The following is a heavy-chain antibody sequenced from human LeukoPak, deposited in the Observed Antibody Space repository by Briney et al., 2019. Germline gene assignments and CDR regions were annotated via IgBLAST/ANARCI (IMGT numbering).Heavy chain of an antibody. CDR3: ARAWKQQLADLDY. J-gene: IGHJ4*02. Sequence: ASVKVSCKASGYTFTSYYMHWVRQAPGQGLEWMGIINPSGGSTSYAQKFQGRVTMTRDMSTSTVYMELSSLRSEDTAVYYCARAWKQQLADLDYWGQGTLVTVSP. V-gene: IGHV1-46*01. D-gene: IGHD6-13*01. CDR1: GYTFTSYY. CDR2: INPSGGST.